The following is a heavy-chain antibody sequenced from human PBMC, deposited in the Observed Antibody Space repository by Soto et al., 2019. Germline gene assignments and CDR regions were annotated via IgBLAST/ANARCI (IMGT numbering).Heavy chain of an antibody. CDR2: IDPSDSYT. CDR1: GYTFTTYW. CDR3: ACPRQDYGVRAYDY. V-gene: IGHV5-10-1*01. Sequence: GESLKISCQGSGYTFTTYWITWVRQMPGRGLEWMGRIDPSDSYTNYSPSFQGHVTISADKSTNTAYLEWRSLKASDSAIYYCACPRQDYGVRAYDYWGQGTLVTVSS. J-gene: IGHJ4*02. D-gene: IGHD2-8*01.